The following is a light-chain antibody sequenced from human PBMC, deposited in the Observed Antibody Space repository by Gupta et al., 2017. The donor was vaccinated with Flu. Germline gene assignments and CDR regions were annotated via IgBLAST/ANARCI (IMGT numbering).Light chain of an antibody. CDR3: HQTYDIPRT. CDR2: GVS. V-gene: IGKV1-39*01. J-gene: IGKJ1*01. Sequence: DIQLTQSPSSLSASVGDRVTITCRASQTPSVYLNWYQHKPGHPPKLLIYGVSRLRGGVPSRFSGSGSGTEFTLTIDNLQPEDFATYYCHQTYDIPRTSGQGTKVEI. CDR1: QTPSVY.